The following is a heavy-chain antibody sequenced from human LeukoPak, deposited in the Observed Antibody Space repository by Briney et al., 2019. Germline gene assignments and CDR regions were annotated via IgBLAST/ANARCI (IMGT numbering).Heavy chain of an antibody. J-gene: IGHJ4*02. Sequence: ASVKVSCKASGYTFTGYYMHWVRQAPGQGLEWMGWINPNSGGTNYAQKFQGRVTMTRDTPISTAYMELSRLRSDDTAVYYCARVGYYYDSSGYYDYWGQGTLVTVSS. V-gene: IGHV1-2*02. CDR2: INPNSGGT. D-gene: IGHD3-22*01. CDR1: GYTFTGYY. CDR3: ARVGYYYDSSGYYDY.